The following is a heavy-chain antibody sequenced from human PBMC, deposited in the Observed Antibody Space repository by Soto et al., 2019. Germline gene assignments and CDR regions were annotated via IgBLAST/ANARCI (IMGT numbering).Heavy chain of an antibody. D-gene: IGHD4-17*01. CDR3: SRVPGYGGLNWYFDL. V-gene: IGHV4-30-2*01. Sequence: SETLSLTCVVSGGSISSAYYSWTWIRQPPGKGLEWIGCVYHSGSTYYNPSLKSRVTISVDTSKNQFSLKLSSVTAADTAVYYCSRVPGYGGLNWYFDLWGRGILVT. CDR2: VYHSGST. CDR1: GGSISSAYYS. J-gene: IGHJ2*01.